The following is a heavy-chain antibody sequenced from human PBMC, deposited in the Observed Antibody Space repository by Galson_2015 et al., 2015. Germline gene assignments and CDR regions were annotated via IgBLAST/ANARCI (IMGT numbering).Heavy chain of an antibody. CDR1: GFTFSRSA. CDR3: AKDLSHIVVVVATS. V-gene: IGHV3-23*01. CDR2: ISGSGLDWISSISGRGGAT. D-gene: IGHD2-15*01. Sequence: SLRLSCAASGFTFSRSAMTWVRQAAGKGLEWVSSISGSGLDWISSISGRGGATYYADSVKGRFTISRDNSKNTLYLQMNSLRADDTAVYYCAKDLSHIVVVVATSWGQGTLVTVSS. J-gene: IGHJ5*02.